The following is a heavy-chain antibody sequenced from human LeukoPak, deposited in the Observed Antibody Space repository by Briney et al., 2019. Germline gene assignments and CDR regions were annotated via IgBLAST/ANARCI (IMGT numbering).Heavy chain of an antibody. CDR2: ISYDGSNK. D-gene: IGHD5-18*01. Sequence: GGSLRLSCAASGFTFSSYAMHWVRQAPGKGLEWVAFISYDGSNKYYADSVKGRFTISRDNAKNTLYLQMSSLRSEDTAVYYCAVGYGRDAFDSWGQGTMVTVSS. V-gene: IGHV3-30*04. CDR1: GFTFSSYA. CDR3: AVGYGRDAFDS. J-gene: IGHJ3*02.